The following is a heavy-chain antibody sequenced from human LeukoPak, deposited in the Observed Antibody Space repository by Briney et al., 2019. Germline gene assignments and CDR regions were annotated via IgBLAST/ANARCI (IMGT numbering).Heavy chain of an antibody. V-gene: IGHV3-7*01. D-gene: IGHD5/OR15-5a*01. CDR1: GFTFTNYW. J-gene: IGHJ3*01. Sequence: GGSLRLSCAASGFTFTNYWMIWVRQAPGKGLEWVANINREGSEKHYADSVNGRFTISRDNAKNSMFLQMNSLRVDDTAMYYCVRDSGDYRSVYYDAFDFWGQGTVVTVSS. CDR3: VRDSGDYRSVYYDAFDF. CDR2: INREGSEK.